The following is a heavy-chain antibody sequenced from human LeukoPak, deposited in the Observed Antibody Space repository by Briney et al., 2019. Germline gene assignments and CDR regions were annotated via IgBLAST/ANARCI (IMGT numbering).Heavy chain of an antibody. D-gene: IGHD6-13*01. V-gene: IGHV3-33*01. CDR3: ARDERWVAALDY. J-gene: IGHJ4*02. Sequence: GGSLRLSCAASGFTFSSYGMHWVRQAPGKGLEWVAAIWYDGSNKYYADSVKGRFTISRDNSKNTLYLQMNSLRAEDTAVYYCARDERWVAALDYWGQGTLVTVSS. CDR1: GFTFSSYG. CDR2: IWYDGSNK.